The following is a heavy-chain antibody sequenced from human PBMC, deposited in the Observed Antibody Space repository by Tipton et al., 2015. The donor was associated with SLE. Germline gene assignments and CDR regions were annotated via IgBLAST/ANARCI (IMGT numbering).Heavy chain of an antibody. D-gene: IGHD4/OR15-4a*01. CDR1: GGSIRTHY. V-gene: IGHV4-59*11. J-gene: IGHJ4*02. Sequence: TLSLTCTVSGGSIRTHYWSWIRQPPGKGLEWIGYIYHTGTTNYNPSLKSRLSISVDTSETQFSLKLASVTIADTAVYYCARVSSGTNYAIESWGQGTLVAVSS. CDR2: IYHTGTT. CDR3: ARVSSGTNYAIES.